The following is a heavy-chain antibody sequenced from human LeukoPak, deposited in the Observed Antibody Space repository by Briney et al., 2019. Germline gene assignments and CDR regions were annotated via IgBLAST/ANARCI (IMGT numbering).Heavy chain of an antibody. CDR2: IYYSGTT. Sequence: SETLSLTCTVSVASISRYYWSWMRQTPGKGLEWIGYIYYSGTTNYNPSLKSRVSISIDTSKNQFSLRLTSVTAADTAVYYCARAGGYNSPFAYWGQGTLVTVSS. V-gene: IGHV4-59*01. J-gene: IGHJ4*02. D-gene: IGHD5-24*01. CDR3: ARAGGYNSPFAY. CDR1: VASISRYY.